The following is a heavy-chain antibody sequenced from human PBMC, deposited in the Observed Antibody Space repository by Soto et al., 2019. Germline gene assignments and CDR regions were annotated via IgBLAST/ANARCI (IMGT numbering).Heavy chain of an antibody. D-gene: IGHD3-22*01. CDR1: GFTFSSYG. V-gene: IGHV3-30*18. CDR2: ISYDGSNK. CDR3: AKDKGPLLLLRGGGGAFDI. J-gene: IGHJ3*02. Sequence: GGSLRLSCAASGFTFSSYGMHWVRQAPGKGLEWVAVISYDGSNKYYADSVKGRFTISRDNSKNTLYLQMNSLRAEDTAVYYCAKDKGPLLLLRGGGGAFDIWGQGTMVTVSS.